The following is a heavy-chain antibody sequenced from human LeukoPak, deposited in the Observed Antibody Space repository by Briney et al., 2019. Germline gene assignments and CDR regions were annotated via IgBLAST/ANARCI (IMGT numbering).Heavy chain of an antibody. V-gene: IGHV1-69*04. Sequence: SVKVSCKASGGTFSSYAISWVRQAPGQGLEWMGRIIPIFGIANYAQKFQGRVTITADKSTSTAYMELSSLRSEDTAVYYCAKDFKAGDIVATIFDYWGQGTLVTVSS. D-gene: IGHD5-12*01. CDR1: GGTFSSYA. J-gene: IGHJ4*02. CDR2: IIPIFGIA. CDR3: AKDFKAGDIVATIFDY.